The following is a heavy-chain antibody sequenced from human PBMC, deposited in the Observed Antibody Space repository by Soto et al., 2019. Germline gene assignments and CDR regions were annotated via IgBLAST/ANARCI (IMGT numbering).Heavy chain of an antibody. CDR2: IKAGGDNT. V-gene: IGHV3-23*01. D-gene: IGHD1-1*01. CDR3: AKYVRQLDY. CDR1: GFSFSSYA. Sequence: GGSLRLSCAASGFSFSSYAMSWVRQAPGKGPEWVSAIKAGGDNTYYADSVKGRFTVSRDNSKNTLYLQMNSLRVDDTAVYYCAKYVRQLDYWGQGTLVTVSS. J-gene: IGHJ4*02.